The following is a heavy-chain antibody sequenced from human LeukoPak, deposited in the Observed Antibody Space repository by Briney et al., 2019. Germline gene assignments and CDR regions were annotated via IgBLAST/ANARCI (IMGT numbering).Heavy chain of an antibody. Sequence: SETLSLTCTVSGGSISSTTYYWGWIRQPPGKGLEWIGSICYSGSTYYNPSLKRRVTISVDTSKNEFSLKLSSVTAADTAVYYCARHISSRVFDYWGQGTLVALSS. V-gene: IGHV4-39*01. CDR2: ICYSGST. J-gene: IGHJ4*02. D-gene: IGHD3-10*01. CDR1: GGSISSTTYY. CDR3: ARHISSRVFDY.